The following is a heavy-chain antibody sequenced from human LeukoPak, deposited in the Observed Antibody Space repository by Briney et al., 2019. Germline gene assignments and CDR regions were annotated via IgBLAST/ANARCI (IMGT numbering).Heavy chain of an antibody. J-gene: IGHJ4*02. V-gene: IGHV3-23*01. Sequence: GGSLRLSCAASGFTFSIYAMSWVRQAPGKGLEWVSGISGGGSSTYYADSVKGRFTISRDNSKNTLYLQMNSLRVDDTAVYYCANRGGYCSGGSCYSDYWGQGTLVTVSS. CDR3: ANRGGYCSGGSCYSDY. CDR2: ISGGGSST. D-gene: IGHD2-15*01. CDR1: GFTFSIYA.